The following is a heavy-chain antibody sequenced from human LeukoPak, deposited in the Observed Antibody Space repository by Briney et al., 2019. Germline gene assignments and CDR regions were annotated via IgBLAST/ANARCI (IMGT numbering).Heavy chain of an antibody. CDR2: IYYSGST. CDR1: GGSISSSSYY. D-gene: IGHD6-13*01. Sequence: SETLSLTCTVSGGSISSSSYYWGWIRQPPGKGLGWIGSIYYSGSTNYNPSLKSRVTISVDTSRNQFSLKLSSVTATDTAVYYCARVVGSSWGHDAFDIWGQGTMVTVSS. V-gene: IGHV4-39*07. CDR3: ARVVGSSWGHDAFDI. J-gene: IGHJ3*02.